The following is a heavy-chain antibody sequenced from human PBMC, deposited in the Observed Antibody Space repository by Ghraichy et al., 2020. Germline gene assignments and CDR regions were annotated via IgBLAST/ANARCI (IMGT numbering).Heavy chain of an antibody. CDR1: GFTFNRYW. J-gene: IGHJ4*02. D-gene: IGHD2-2*01. V-gene: IGHV3-7*01. CDR3: ARVACTSTSCFWLLYFDY. CDR2: VKQDGSEK. Sequence: GESLNISCAPSGFTFNRYWMSWVRQAPGKGLEWVAHVKQDGSEKYYVDSVKGRFTISRDNAKNSVYLQMNSLRAEDTAVYYCARVACTSTSCFWLLYFDYWGQGTLVTVSS.